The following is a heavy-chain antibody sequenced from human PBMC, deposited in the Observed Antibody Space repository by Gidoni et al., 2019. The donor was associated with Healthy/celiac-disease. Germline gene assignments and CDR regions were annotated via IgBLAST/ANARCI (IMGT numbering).Heavy chain of an antibody. D-gene: IGHD2-15*01. CDR3: ARDSSIVVVVAATLNGMDV. Sequence: QVQLVESGGGVVRRGRSLSLSCEASGFPFSSYGMHVVRQAPGKGLEWGAVIWYDGSNKYYADSVKGRFNISRDNSKNTLYLQMNSLRAEDTAVYYCARDSSIVVVVAATLNGMDVWGQGTTVTVSS. CDR2: IWYDGSNK. J-gene: IGHJ6*02. CDR1: GFPFSSYG. V-gene: IGHV3-33*01.